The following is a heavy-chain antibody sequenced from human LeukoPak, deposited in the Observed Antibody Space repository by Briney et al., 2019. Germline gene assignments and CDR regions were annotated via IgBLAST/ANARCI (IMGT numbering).Heavy chain of an antibody. CDR1: GGSISSYY. CDR3: ARQKENSWDYYGMDV. V-gene: IGHV4-59*01. CDR2: IYYSGST. D-gene: IGHD3-16*01. J-gene: IGHJ6*02. Sequence: PSETLSLTCTVSGGSISSYYWSWIRQPPGKGLEWIGYIYYSGSTNYNPSLKSRVSISVDTSKNQFSLKLSSMTAADTAVYYCARQKENSWDYYGMDVWGLGTTVTVSS.